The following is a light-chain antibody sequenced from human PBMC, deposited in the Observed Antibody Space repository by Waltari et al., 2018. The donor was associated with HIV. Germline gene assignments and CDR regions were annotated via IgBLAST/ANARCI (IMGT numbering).Light chain of an antibody. Sequence: QSVLTQPPSASGTPGQRVTISCSGSNSNVAISYVYWYQQRPGTTPKLGIYGITPRPSGVPDRFSGAKPGTSVALVISGVRSEDEADYYCAAWDYSLSGWVFGGGTKLTVL. CDR2: GIT. V-gene: IGLV1-47*01. CDR1: NSNVAISY. J-gene: IGLJ3*02. CDR3: AAWDYSLSGWV.